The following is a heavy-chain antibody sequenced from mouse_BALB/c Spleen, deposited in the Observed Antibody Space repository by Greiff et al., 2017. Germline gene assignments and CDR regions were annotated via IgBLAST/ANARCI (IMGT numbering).Heavy chain of an antibody. J-gene: IGHJ2*01. CDR1: GYSFTSYW. CDR3: ARVDYYGFAFDY. Sequence: VQLQQSGPQLVRPGASVKISCKASGYSFTSYWMHWVKQRPGQGLEWIGMIDPSDSETRLNQKFKDKATLTVDKSSSTAYMQLSSPTSEDSAVYYCARVDYYGFAFDYWGQGTTLTVSS. D-gene: IGHD1-2*01. V-gene: IGHV1S126*01. CDR2: IDPSDSET.